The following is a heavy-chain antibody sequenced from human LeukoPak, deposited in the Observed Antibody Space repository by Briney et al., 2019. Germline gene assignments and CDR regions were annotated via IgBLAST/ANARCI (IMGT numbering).Heavy chain of an antibody. J-gene: IGHJ5*02. CDR1: GVSISSDY. D-gene: IGHD4-17*01. CDR2: IYYSGSS. V-gene: IGHV4-59*08. Sequence: PSETLSLTCTVSGVSISSDYWSGIRLPPGKGLEWIGYIYYSGSSNYNPSLKSRVTMSVDTSKNQFSLKLTSVTAADTAVYYCARRLRQNLFDPWGQGTLVTVSS. CDR3: ARRLRQNLFDP.